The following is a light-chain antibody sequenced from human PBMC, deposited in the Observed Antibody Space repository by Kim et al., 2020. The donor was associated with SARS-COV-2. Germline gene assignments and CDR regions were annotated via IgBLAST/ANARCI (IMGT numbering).Light chain of an antibody. J-gene: IGLJ3*02. CDR2: TNN. CDR1: SSNIGSNY. V-gene: IGLV1-47*01. Sequence: QSVLTQPPSASGNPGQRVTITCSGSSSNIGSNYVYWYQQLPGTAPKLLIYTNNQRPSGVPDRFSGSKSGTSASLAISGLRSEDEADYYCAAWDDSLSGLWVFGGGTQLTVL. CDR3: AAWDDSLSGLWV.